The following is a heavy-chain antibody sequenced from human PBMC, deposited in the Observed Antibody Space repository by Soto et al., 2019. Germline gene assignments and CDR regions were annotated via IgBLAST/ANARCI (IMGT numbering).Heavy chain of an antibody. CDR3: ARGGVYDFRGGQPHLLDV. Sequence: SETLSLTCNVSGGSISDFYWSWIRQSPGKRLEWIGYLYYTGSTNYNPALKSRVTISLDTSKKQFSLKVRSVTAADTAVYYCARGGVYDFRGGQPHLLDVWGQRTTVTVSS. CDR2: LYYTGST. J-gene: IGHJ6*02. D-gene: IGHD3-3*01. V-gene: IGHV4-59*01. CDR1: GGSISDFY.